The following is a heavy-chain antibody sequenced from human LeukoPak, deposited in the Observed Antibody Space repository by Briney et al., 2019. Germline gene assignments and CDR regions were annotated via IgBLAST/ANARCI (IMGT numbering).Heavy chain of an antibody. CDR1: GFTFYDYG. V-gene: IGHV3-20*04. D-gene: IGHD5-18*01. J-gene: IGHJ4*02. CDR2: INWNGGST. CDR3: ARDRSGTAMPSYYFDY. Sequence: GGSLRLSCAASGFTFYDYGMSWVRQAPGKELEWVSGINWNGGSTGYADSVKGRFTISRDNAKNSLYLQMNSLRAEDTALYYCARDRSGTAMPSYYFDYWGQGTLVTVSS.